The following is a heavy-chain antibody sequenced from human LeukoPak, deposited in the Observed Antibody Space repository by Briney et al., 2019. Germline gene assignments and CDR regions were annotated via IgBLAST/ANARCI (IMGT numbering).Heavy chain of an antibody. Sequence: GGSLRLSCAASGFTVSSNYMSWVRQAPGKGLEWVSVIYSGGSTYYADSVKGRFTISRDNSKNTLYLQMNSLRAEDTAVYYCASYYGSGSYQEDYWGQGTLVTVSS. D-gene: IGHD3-10*01. CDR2: IYSGGST. J-gene: IGHJ4*02. V-gene: IGHV3-66*01. CDR1: GFTVSSNY. CDR3: ASYYGSGSYQEDY.